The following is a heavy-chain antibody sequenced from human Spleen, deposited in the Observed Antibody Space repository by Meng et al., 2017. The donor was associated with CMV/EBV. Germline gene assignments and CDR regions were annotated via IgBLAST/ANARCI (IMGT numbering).Heavy chain of an antibody. CDR3: ARVYSSSSEMDY. CDR1: GYTFSTYG. V-gene: IGHV1-18*01. Sequence: ASVKVSCKASGYTFSTYGISWVRQASGQGLEWMGWISAYTGNTHYAQKFQGRVSMTTDTSTNTAYMDLRGLRSDDTAIYYCARVYSSSSEMDYWGQGTPVTVSS. D-gene: IGHD6-6*01. J-gene: IGHJ4*02. CDR2: ISAYTGNT.